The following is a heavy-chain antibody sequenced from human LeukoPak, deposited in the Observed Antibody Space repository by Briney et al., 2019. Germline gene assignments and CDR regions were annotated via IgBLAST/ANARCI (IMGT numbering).Heavy chain of an antibody. CDR1: GFTFSGSA. J-gene: IGHJ6*03. CDR2: IRSKANSYAT. CDR3: TSRMDRRGQYYYMDV. D-gene: IGHD2-2*03. V-gene: IGHV3-73*01. Sequence: PGGSLKLSCAASGFTFSGSAMHWVRQASGKGLEWVGRIRSKANSYATAYAASVKGRFTISRDDSKNTAYLQMNSLKTEDTAVYYCTSRMDRRGQYYYMDVWGKGPRSPSP.